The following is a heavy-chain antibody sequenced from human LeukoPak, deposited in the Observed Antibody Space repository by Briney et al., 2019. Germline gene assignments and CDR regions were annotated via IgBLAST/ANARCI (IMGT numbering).Heavy chain of an antibody. Sequence: PGGSLRLSCAASGFTFSSYAMSWVRQAPGKGLEWVSAISGSADTTYFADSVKGRFTTSRDNSQHTLYLQMNSLRAEDTAVYYCARLGAVTNIRSYYFDYWGQGALVTVSS. D-gene: IGHD1-26*01. V-gene: IGHV3-23*01. CDR3: ARLGAVTNIRSYYFDY. J-gene: IGHJ4*02. CDR2: ISGSADTT. CDR1: GFTFSSYA.